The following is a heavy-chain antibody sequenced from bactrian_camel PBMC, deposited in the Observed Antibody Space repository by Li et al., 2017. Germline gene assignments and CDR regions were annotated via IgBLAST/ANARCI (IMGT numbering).Heavy chain of an antibody. V-gene: IGHV3S1*01. CDR2: ISNAGSNT. Sequence: HVQLVESGGGLVQPGGSLRLSCAASGFTLSSYRTYWVRQAPGKGPEWVSTISNAGSNTYYADSLKDRVTIYRDNPKNTLYLQLNSLKTEDTAVYYCAAAGGSWSLPYWTRGPRSPSP. CDR1: GFTLSSYR. J-gene: IGHJ4*01. D-gene: IGHD6*01.